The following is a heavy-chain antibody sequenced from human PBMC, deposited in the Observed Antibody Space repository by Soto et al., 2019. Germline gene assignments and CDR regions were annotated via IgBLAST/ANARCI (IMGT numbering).Heavy chain of an antibody. V-gene: IGHV1-69*06. Sequence: SVKVSCKACGYSFTSYAMHWVCQSPRQRLEWMGGIIPIFGTANYAQKFQGRVTITADKSTSTAYMELSSLRSEDTAVYYCARGATAIPYYYSGMAVWGQGTTVTVSS. J-gene: IGHJ6*02. CDR1: GYSFTSYA. D-gene: IGHD5-18*01. CDR3: ARGATAIPYYYSGMAV. CDR2: IIPIFGTA.